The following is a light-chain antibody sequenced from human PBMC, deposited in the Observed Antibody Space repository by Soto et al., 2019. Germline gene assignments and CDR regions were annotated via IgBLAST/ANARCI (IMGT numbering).Light chain of an antibody. CDR2: GAS. J-gene: IGKJ1*01. Sequence: EIVLTQSPGTLSLSPGERATLSCRASQSVSSSFLAWYQQKPGQAPRLLIYGASSRATGIPDRFSGSGSGTDFTLTTSGLEPEDFAVYSCQQYDSSPWPFGQGTRVVLK. V-gene: IGKV3-20*01. CDR1: QSVSSSF. CDR3: QQYDSSPWP.